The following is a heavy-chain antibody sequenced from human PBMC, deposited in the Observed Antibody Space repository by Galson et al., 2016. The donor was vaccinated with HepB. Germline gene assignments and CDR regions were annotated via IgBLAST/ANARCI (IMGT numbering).Heavy chain of an antibody. CDR2: TYYRSKWYS. Sequence: CARPGYSVSSNSVAWNWIRQSPSRGLEWLARTYYRSKWYSDYAPAFSSRIALSPDTSKNQFSLQLNSVTPEDTAVYSCARGGCGYFNWFDPWGQGILGTVSS. J-gene: IGHJ5*02. CDR1: GYSVSSNSVA. V-gene: IGHV6-1*01. CDR3: ARGGCGYFNWFDP. D-gene: IGHD3-22*01.